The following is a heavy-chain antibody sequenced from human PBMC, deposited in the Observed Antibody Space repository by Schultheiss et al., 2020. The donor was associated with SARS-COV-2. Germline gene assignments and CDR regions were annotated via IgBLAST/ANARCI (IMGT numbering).Heavy chain of an antibody. V-gene: IGHV3-30-3*01. CDR3: ARGAFCGGDCFPGFIGRNWFDR. Sequence: GGSLRLSCAASGFTFSSYAMDWVRQAPGKGLEWVAVISYDGSNKYYADSVKGRFTISRDNSKNTLYLQMNSLRVEDTAVYYCARGAFCGGDCFPGFIGRNWFDRWGQGTLVTVSS. D-gene: IGHD2-21*02. CDR1: GFTFSSYA. J-gene: IGHJ5*02. CDR2: ISYDGSNK.